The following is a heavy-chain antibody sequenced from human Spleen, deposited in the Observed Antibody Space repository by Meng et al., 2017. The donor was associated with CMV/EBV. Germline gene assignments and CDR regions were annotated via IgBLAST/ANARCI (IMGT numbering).Heavy chain of an antibody. V-gene: IGHV3-30*02. Sequence: GGSLRLSCAASGFTFSNYGMHWVRQAPGKGLEWLAFIRYDGSDKYYADSVKGRFTISRDNSKNTLYLQMNSLRAEDTAVYYCAKRVGSGSSWFDYWGQGALVTVSS. CDR1: GFTFSNYG. D-gene: IGHD6-13*01. J-gene: IGHJ4*02. CDR2: IRYDGSDK. CDR3: AKRVGSGSSWFDY.